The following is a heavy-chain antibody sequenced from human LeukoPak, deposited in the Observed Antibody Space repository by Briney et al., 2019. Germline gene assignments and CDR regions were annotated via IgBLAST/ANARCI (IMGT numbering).Heavy chain of an antibody. CDR3: ASPTPANDY. D-gene: IGHD4-23*01. Sequence: SETLSLTCTVSGGSISSFYWSWIRQPPGKGLEWIGSIYYSGSTYYNPSLKSRVTISVDTSKNQFSLKLSSVTAADTAVYYCASPTPANDYWGQGTLVTVSS. CDR1: GGSISSFY. V-gene: IGHV4-59*12. J-gene: IGHJ4*02. CDR2: IYYSGST.